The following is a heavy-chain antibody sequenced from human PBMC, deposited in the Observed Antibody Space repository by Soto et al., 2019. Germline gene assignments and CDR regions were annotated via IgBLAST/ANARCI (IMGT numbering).Heavy chain of an antibody. V-gene: IGHV1-69*01. CDR1: GDTFSSYA. Sequence: QVQLVQSGAEVKKPGSSVKVSCKASGDTFSSYAINWVRQAPGQGLEWMGGIIPMFGTANYAQKFKGIVTITAGASTSTVYMELSSLRSEDTAVYYCARVGPAHYYDSSGYYSPLDYWGQGTLVTVSS. J-gene: IGHJ4*02. CDR2: IIPMFGTA. D-gene: IGHD3-22*01. CDR3: ARVGPAHYYDSSGYYSPLDY.